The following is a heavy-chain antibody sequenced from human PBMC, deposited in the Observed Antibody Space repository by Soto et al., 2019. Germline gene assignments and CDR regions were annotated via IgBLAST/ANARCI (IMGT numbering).Heavy chain of an antibody. V-gene: IGHV6-1*01. CDR2: TYYRSKWYN. CDR3: ARYTYCTSTSCFFAFDI. CDR1: GDSVSSNSAA. J-gene: IGHJ3*02. D-gene: IGHD2-2*01. Sequence: PSQTLSLTCAISGDSVSSNSAAWNWIRQSPSRGLEWLGRTYYRSKWYNDYAVSVKSRITINPDTSKNQFSLQLNSVTPEDTAVCYCARYTYCTSTSCFFAFDIWGQGTMVTVSS.